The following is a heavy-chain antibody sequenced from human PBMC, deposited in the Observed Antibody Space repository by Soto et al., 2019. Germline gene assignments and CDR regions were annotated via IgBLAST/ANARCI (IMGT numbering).Heavy chain of an antibody. J-gene: IGHJ6*02. CDR1: GFTFTSYG. CDR2: ILHDGSAE. D-gene: IGHD4-4*01. Sequence: GGALRLSCGASGFTFTSYGIHWGRQAPGKGLEWMALILHDGSAEYYADSVKGRFTISRDNSKNTLYLQMNSLRAEDTAVYYCARSRDGYSFYFYYGMDGWGQGTTVTVSS. V-gene: IGHV3-30*03. CDR3: ARSRDGYSFYFYYGMDG.